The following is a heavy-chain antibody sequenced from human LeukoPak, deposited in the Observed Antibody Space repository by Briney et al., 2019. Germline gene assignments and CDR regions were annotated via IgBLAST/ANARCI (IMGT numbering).Heavy chain of an antibody. J-gene: IGHJ4*02. Sequence: GGSLRLSCAASGFTFSGSAMHWVRQASGKGLEWVGRIRSKANSYATAYAASVRGRFTISRDDSKNAAYLQMNSLKTEDTAVYYCTGSGPLYDYWGQGTLVTVSS. D-gene: IGHD3-3*01. CDR1: GFTFSGSA. CDR3: TGSGPLYDY. CDR2: IRSKANSYAT. V-gene: IGHV3-73*01.